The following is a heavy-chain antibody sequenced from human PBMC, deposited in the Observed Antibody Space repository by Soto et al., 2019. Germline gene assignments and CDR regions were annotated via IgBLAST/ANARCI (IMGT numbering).Heavy chain of an antibody. D-gene: IGHD2-15*01. J-gene: IGHJ4*02. CDR1: GDSISSYF. Sequence: SETLSLTCTVSGDSISSYFWSWIRQPPGKGLEWIGCVYHSGSTNYSPSLKRRVSISVDTSKNQFSLRLTSVTAADTAAYYCARCHTREYSIDFWGQGTLVTVSS. CDR2: VYHSGST. V-gene: IGHV4-59*12. CDR3: ARCHTREYSIDF.